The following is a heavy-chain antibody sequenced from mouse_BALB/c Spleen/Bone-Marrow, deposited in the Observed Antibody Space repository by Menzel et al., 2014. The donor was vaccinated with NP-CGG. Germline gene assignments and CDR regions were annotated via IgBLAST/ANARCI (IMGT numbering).Heavy chain of an antibody. Sequence: VQLQQSGAELVKPGASEKLSCKASGYTFTSYWMHWVKQRPGQGLEWIGEIDPSDSYTNYNQKFKGKATLTVDKSSSTAYMQLSSLTSEDSAVYYCARREYYGSSYLYFDYWGQGTTLTVSS. CDR1: GYTFTSYW. CDR2: IDPSDSYT. D-gene: IGHD1-1*01. J-gene: IGHJ2*01. V-gene: IGHV1-69*02. CDR3: ARREYYGSSYLYFDY.